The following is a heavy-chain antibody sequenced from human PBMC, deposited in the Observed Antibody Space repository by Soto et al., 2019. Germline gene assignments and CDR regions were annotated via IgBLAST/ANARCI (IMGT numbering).Heavy chain of an antibody. CDR1: GFTFSSYA. J-gene: IGHJ3*02. D-gene: IGHD2-2*02. CDR2: ISGSGGST. CDR3: AKSPPGFLQYPLGFAFDI. V-gene: IGHV3-23*01. Sequence: PGGSLRLSCAASGFTFSSYAMSWVRQAPGKGLEWVSAISGSGGSTYYADSVKGRFTISRDNSKNTLYLQMNSLRAEDTAVYYCAKSPPGFLQYPLGFAFDIWGQGTMVTVSS.